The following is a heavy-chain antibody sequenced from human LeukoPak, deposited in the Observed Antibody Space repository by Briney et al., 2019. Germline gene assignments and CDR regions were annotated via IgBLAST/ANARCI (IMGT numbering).Heavy chain of an antibody. J-gene: IGHJ4*02. V-gene: IGHV3-11*01. Sequence: GGSLRLSCAASGFTFSDYYMSWIRQAPGKGLEWVSYISSSGSTIYYADSVKGRFTISRDNVKNSLYLQMNSLRAEDTAVYYCARSIAADATTFGYWGQGTLVTVSS. CDR2: ISSSGSTI. CDR3: ARSIAADATTFGY. CDR1: GFTFSDYY. D-gene: IGHD6-25*01.